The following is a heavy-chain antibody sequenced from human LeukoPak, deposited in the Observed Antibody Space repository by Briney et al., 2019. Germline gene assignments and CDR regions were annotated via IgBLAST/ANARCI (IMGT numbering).Heavy chain of an antibody. V-gene: IGHV3-30*07. D-gene: IGHD6-13*01. CDR3: ARDLRGIAAAGTHYYYGMDV. J-gene: IGHJ6*02. Sequence: PGGSLRLSCAASGFTFSSYAMHWVRQAPGKGLEWVAVIWYDGSNKYYADSVKGRFTISRDNSKNTLYLQMNSLRAEDTAVYYCARDLRGIAAAGTHYYYGMDVWGQGTTVTVSS. CDR2: IWYDGSNK. CDR1: GFTFSSYA.